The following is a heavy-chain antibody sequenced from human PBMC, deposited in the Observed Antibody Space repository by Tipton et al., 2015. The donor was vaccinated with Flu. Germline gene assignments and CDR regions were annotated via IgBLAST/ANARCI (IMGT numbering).Heavy chain of an antibody. CDR2: IYYSGST. CDR1: GGSISSYY. V-gene: IGHV4-59*01. Sequence: TLSLTCTVSGGSISSYYWSWIRQPPGKGLEWIGYIYYSGSTNYNPSLKSRVTISVDTSKNQFSLKLSSVTAADTAVYYCARDCTVVRGHDAFDIWGQGTMVTVSS. D-gene: IGHD3-10*01. J-gene: IGHJ3*02. CDR3: ARDCTVVRGHDAFDI.